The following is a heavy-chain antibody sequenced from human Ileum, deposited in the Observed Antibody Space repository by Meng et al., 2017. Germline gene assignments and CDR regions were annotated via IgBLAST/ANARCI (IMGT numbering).Heavy chain of an antibody. D-gene: IGHD1-26*01. CDR2: IHYSGST. CDR3: ARRIRGGSYLG. Sequence: QLQLMQWGAGMLKPSETLSLTCNVYGDSFTDYYRNWIRQPPGKGLEWIGEIHYSGSTNYNPSLESRVTISEDTSQKQFSLRLSSVTAADTAVYYCARRIRGGSYLGWGQGTLVTVSS. CDR1: GDSFTDYY. V-gene: IGHV4-34*01. J-gene: IGHJ4*02.